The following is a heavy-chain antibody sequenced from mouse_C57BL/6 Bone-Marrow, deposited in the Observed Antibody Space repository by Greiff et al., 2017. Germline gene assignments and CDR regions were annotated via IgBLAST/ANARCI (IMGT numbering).Heavy chain of an antibody. CDR1: GYTFTSYW. J-gene: IGHJ3*01. Sequence: QVQLQQPGAELVMPGASVKLSCKASGYTFTSYWMHWVKQRPGQGLEWIGEIDPSDSYTNYNQKFKGKSTLTVDKSSSTAYMQLSSLTSEDSAVYYWARRGYSGAWFAYWGQGTLVTVSA. CDR2: IDPSDSYT. D-gene: IGHD2-12*01. CDR3: ARRGYSGAWFAY. V-gene: IGHV1-69*01.